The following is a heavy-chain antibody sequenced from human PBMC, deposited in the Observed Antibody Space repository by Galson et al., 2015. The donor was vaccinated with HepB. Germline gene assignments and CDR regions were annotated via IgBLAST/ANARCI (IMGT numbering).Heavy chain of an antibody. CDR3: AKDRSQWLAPYYFDY. D-gene: IGHD6-19*01. CDR2: ISGSGGST. J-gene: IGHJ4*02. V-gene: IGHV3-23*01. Sequence: SLRLSCAASGFTFGSYAMSWVRQAPGKGLEWVSAISGSGGSTYYADSVKGRFTISRDNSKNTLYLQMNSLRAEDTAVYYCAKDRSQWLAPYYFDYWGQGTLVTVSS. CDR1: GFTFGSYA.